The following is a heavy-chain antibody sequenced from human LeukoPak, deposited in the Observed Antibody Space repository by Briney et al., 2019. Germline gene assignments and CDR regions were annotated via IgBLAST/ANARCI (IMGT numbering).Heavy chain of an antibody. V-gene: IGHV4-34*01. CDR1: GGSFSGYY. CDR3: ARLVAAADTGDY. J-gene: IGHJ4*02. CDR2: INHSGST. Sequence: SETLALTCAVYGGSFSGYYWSWLRQPPGKGLEWIGEINHSGSTNYNPSLKSRVTISVDTSKNQFSLKLSSVTAADTAVYYCARLVAAADTGDYWGQGTLVTVSS. D-gene: IGHD6-13*01.